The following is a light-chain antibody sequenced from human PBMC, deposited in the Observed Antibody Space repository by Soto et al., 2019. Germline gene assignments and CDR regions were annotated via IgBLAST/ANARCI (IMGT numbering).Light chain of an antibody. CDR2: EVN. CDR3: TSYTRDKALV. J-gene: IGLJ1*01. V-gene: IGLV2-14*01. CDR1: SSDIGAYDY. Sequence: QCALSHPGSLSGSPGHSITISCTGTSSDIGAYDYVSWFQQHPGKAPKLMISEVNNRPSGVSNRFSGSKSGNTAYLTISGLQAEEEADYHCTSYTRDKALVFGTGTKVTVL.